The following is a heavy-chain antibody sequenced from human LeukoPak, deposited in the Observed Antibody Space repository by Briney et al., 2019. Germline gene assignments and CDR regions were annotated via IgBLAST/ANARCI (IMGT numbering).Heavy chain of an antibody. D-gene: IGHD6-19*01. Sequence: GESLKISCKGSGYSFTSYWIGWVRQMPGKGLGWMAIIYPGDSDTRYSPSFQGQVTISADKSISTAYLQWSSLKASDTAMYYCARQIAVSGYNWFDPWGQGTLVTVSS. CDR1: GYSFTSYW. CDR3: ARQIAVSGYNWFDP. J-gene: IGHJ5*02. V-gene: IGHV5-51*01. CDR2: IYPGDSDT.